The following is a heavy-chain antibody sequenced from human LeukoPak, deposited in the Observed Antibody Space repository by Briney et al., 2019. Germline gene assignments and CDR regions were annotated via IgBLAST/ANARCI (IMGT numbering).Heavy chain of an antibody. J-gene: IGHJ3*02. D-gene: IGHD6-13*01. Sequence: SETLSLTCTVSGGSISSYYWSWIRQPPGKGLEWIGYIYYSGSTNYNPSLKSRVTISVDTSKNQFSLKLSSVTAADTAVYYCARVSLGYSSSWYYRIDAFDIWGQGTMVTVSS. V-gene: IGHV4-59*01. CDR3: ARVSLGYSSSWYYRIDAFDI. CDR2: IYYSGST. CDR1: GGSISSYY.